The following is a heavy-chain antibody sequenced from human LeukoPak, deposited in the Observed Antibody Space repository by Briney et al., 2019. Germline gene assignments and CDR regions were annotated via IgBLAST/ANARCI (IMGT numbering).Heavy chain of an antibody. CDR2: FDPEDGET. CDR3: ATGTGDCSSTSCHPPFYYYGMDV. CDR1: GYTLTELS. J-gene: IGHJ6*04. V-gene: IGHV1-24*01. Sequence: ASVTVSCKVSGYTLTELSMHWVRQAPGKGFEWRVGFDPEDGETIYAQKFQGRVTMTEDRSTDTAYMELSSLRSEDTAVYYCATGTGDCSSTSCHPPFYYYGMDVWGKGTTVTVSS. D-gene: IGHD2-2*01.